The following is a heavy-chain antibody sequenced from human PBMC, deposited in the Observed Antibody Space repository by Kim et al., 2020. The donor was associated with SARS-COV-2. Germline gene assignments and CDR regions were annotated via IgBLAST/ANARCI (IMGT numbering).Heavy chain of an antibody. J-gene: IGHJ5*02. Sequence: YADSVKGRFTISRDNAKNSLYLQMNSLRAEDTAVYYCARSGWNPGWFDPWGQGTLVTVSS. D-gene: IGHD6-19*01. CDR3: ARSGWNPGWFDP. V-gene: IGHV3-21*01.